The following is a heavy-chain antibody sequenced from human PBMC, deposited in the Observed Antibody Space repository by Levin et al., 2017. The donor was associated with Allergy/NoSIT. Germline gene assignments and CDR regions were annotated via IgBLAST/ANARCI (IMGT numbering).Heavy chain of an antibody. CDR2: IHTDTSVT. CDR1: GFTVSSYY. D-gene: IGHD2-15*01. Sequence: GGSLRLSCAASGFTVSSYYMHWVRQAPGKGLAWVSNIHTDTSVTNYADSVKGRFTISRDNAKNTLYLQMNSLRAEDTAVYYCARGGCSATSCLDYWGQGTLVTVSS. J-gene: IGHJ4*02. V-gene: IGHV3-74*01. CDR3: ARGGCSATSCLDY.